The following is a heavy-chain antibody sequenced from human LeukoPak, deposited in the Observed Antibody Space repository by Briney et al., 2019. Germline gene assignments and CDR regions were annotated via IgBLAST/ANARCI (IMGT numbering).Heavy chain of an antibody. J-gene: IGHJ4*02. CDR2: ISGSGGST. CDR1: GFTFSSYA. CDR3: AKGDNSSGYSTGTFDY. D-gene: IGHD3-22*01. V-gene: IGHV3-23*01. Sequence: GGSLRLSCAASGFTFSSYAMSWVRQAPGKGLEWVSAISGSGGSTYYADSVKGRFTISRDNSKNTLYLQMNSLRAEDTAVYYCAKGDNSSGYSTGTFDYWGQGTLVTVSS.